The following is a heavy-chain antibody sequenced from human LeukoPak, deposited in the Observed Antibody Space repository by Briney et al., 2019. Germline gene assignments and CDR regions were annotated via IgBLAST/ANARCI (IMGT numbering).Heavy chain of an antibody. D-gene: IGHD6-19*01. CDR3: ACFPGSSVWPMGDY. V-gene: IGHV3-23*01. Sequence: GGSLRLSCAASGFTFSSYAMSWVRQAPGKGLEWVSAISGSGGSTYYADSVKGRFTISRDNSKNTLYLQMNSLRAEDTAVYYCACFPGSSVWPMGDYWGQGTLVTVSS. CDR2: ISGSGGST. CDR1: GFTFSSYA. J-gene: IGHJ4*02.